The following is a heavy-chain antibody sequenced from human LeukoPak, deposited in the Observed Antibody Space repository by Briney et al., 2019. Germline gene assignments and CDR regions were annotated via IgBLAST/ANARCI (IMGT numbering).Heavy chain of an antibody. CDR1: A. Sequence: AXSWVRQAPGQGLEWMGRIIPILGIANYAQKFQGRVTITADKSTSTAYMELSSLRSEDTAVYYCAEDGYSYGYYLDYWGQGTLVTVSS. V-gene: IGHV1-69*04. CDR2: IIPILGIA. J-gene: IGHJ4*02. D-gene: IGHD5-18*01. CDR3: AEDGYSYGYYLDY.